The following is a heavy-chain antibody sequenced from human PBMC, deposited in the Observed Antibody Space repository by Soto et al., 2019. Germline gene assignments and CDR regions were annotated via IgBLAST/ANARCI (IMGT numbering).Heavy chain of an antibody. Sequence: QVHLVQSGAEVKKPGASVKVSCKGSGYTFTTYCITWVRQAPGQGLERMGWISAHNGNTNYAQKLQGRVTVSSDTSTSTAYMELRSLRSDDTAVYYCARGRYGEYWGQGALVTVSS. CDR3: ARGRYGEY. CDR2: ISAHNGNT. V-gene: IGHV1-18*01. D-gene: IGHD3-10*01. CDR1: GYTFTTYC. J-gene: IGHJ4*02.